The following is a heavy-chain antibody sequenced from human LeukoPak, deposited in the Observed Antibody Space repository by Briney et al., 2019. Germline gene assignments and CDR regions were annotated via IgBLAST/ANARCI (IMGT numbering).Heavy chain of an antibody. V-gene: IGHV3-11*04. CDR1: GFTFSDYY. CDR3: ARSVEGHFDF. Sequence: GFLRLSCAASGFTFSDYYMSWIRQAPGKGLEWVSYISSSGSTIYYADSVKGRFTISRDNSKSSMYLQMNSLRAEDTAVYYCARSVEGHFDFWGQGTLVTVSS. D-gene: IGHD1-1*01. CDR2: ISSSGSTI. J-gene: IGHJ4*02.